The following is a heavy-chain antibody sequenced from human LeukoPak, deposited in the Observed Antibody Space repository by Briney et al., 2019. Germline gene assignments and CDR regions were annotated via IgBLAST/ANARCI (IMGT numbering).Heavy chain of an antibody. CDR2: IYPGDSDT. CDR1: GYSFTSYW. CDR3: ARRGPGNYYVTYNWFDP. Sequence: GESLKITCKGSGYSFTSYWIGWVRQMPGKGLEWMGIIYPGDSDTRYSPSFQGQVTISADKSISTAYLQWSSLKASDTAMYFCARRGPGNYYVTYNWFDPWGQGTLVTVSS. J-gene: IGHJ5*02. D-gene: IGHD3-10*02. V-gene: IGHV5-51*01.